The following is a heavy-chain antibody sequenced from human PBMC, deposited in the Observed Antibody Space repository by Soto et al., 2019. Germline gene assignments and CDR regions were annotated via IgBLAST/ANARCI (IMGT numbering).Heavy chain of an antibody. J-gene: IGHJ4*02. CDR2: ISYDGSNK. Sequence: GGSLRLSCAASGFAFSSYAMHWVRQAPGKGLEWVAVISYDGSNKYYADSVKGRFTISRDNSKNTLYLQMNSLRAEDTAVYYCARDAYYDSSGQPLTDYWGQGTLVTV. V-gene: IGHV3-30-3*01. CDR3: ARDAYYDSSGQPLTDY. D-gene: IGHD3-22*01. CDR1: GFAFSSYA.